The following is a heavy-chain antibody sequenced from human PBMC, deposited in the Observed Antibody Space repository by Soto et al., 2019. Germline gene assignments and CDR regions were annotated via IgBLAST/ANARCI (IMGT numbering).Heavy chain of an antibody. Sequence: PGGSLRLSCGVSGFNVMSYWMSWFRQAPGKGLEWVASIKEDGSEIYYLHSVRGRFSISRDSAGNALHLTMNYLSAEDTGVYFCARDIGFDYVNWGQGTLVTVSS. CDR3: ARDIGFDYVN. J-gene: IGHJ4*02. V-gene: IGHV3-7*01. CDR2: IKEDGSEI. CDR1: GFNVMSYW. D-gene: IGHD3-16*01.